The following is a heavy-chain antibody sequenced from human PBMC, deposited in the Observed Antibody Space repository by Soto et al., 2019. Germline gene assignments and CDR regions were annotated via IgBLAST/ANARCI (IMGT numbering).Heavy chain of an antibody. J-gene: IGHJ4*02. CDR3: ARSGRGGLTHPDYYFDY. CDR1: GGTFSSYA. Sequence: SVKVSCKASGGTFSSYAISWVRQAPGQGLEWMGGIIPIFGTADYAQKFQGRATITADESTSTAYMELSSLKSEDTAVYYCARSGRGGLTHPDYYFDYWGQGTLVTVSS. V-gene: IGHV1-69*13. CDR2: IIPIFGTA. D-gene: IGHD2-8*02.